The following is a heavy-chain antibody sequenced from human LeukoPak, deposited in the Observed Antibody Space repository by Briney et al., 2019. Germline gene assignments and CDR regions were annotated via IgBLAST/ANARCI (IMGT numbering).Heavy chain of an antibody. CDR1: GFTFSSYS. V-gene: IGHV3-21*01. J-gene: IGHJ4*02. CDR2: ISSSSSYI. Sequence: KPGGSLRLSCAASGFTFSSYSMNWVRQAPGKGLEWVSSISSSSSYIYYADSVKGRFTISRDNAKNSLYLQMNSLRAEDTAVYYRARADWNYEGGDYWGQGTLVTVSS. D-gene: IGHD1-7*01. CDR3: ARADWNYEGGDY.